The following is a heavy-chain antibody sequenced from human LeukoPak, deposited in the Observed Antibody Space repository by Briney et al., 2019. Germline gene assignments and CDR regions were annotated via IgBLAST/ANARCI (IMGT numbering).Heavy chain of an antibody. CDR2: IGTDGSYI. CDR3: ARDPGGESRYPGDWFVP. Sequence: KPGGSLRLSCAASGFTFSSHNMNWVRQAPMKGLEWVSSIGTDGSYIYYADSVQGRFTISRDNAKNSLYLQMNSLRAEDTAVYYCARDPGGESRYPGDWFVPWGQGTLVTVSS. D-gene: IGHD3-10*01. CDR1: GFTFSSHN. V-gene: IGHV3-21*01. J-gene: IGHJ5*02.